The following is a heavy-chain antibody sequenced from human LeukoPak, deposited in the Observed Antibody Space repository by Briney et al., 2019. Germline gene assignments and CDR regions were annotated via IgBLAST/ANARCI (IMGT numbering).Heavy chain of an antibody. Sequence: GGSLRLSCAASGFTFNTYTMYWVRQAPGKGLEWVSGISNSGGSTYYADSVKGRFTISRDNSKNTLYLQMNSLRAEDTAVYYCAKAEAAGYYYYYYMDVWGKGTTVTVSS. J-gene: IGHJ6*03. CDR2: ISNSGGST. CDR3: AKAEAAGYYYYYYMDV. V-gene: IGHV3-23*01. D-gene: IGHD6-13*01. CDR1: GFTFNTYT.